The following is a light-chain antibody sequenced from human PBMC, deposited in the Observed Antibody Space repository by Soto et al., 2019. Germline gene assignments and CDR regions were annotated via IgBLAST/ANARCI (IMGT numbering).Light chain of an antibody. CDR1: SSNIGAGYD. V-gene: IGLV1-40*01. J-gene: IGLJ2*01. Sequence: QAVVTQPPSVSGAPGQRVTISCTGSSSNIGAGYDVHWYQQLPGTAPKLLIHGNSNRPSGVPDRFSGSKSGTSASLAITGLQAEDEADYYCQSYDSSLSPVVFGGGTKLTVL. CDR2: GNS. CDR3: QSYDSSLSPVV.